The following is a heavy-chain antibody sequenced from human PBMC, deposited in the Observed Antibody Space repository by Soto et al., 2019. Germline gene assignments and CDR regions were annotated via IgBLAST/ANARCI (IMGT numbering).Heavy chain of an antibody. CDR2: IYYSGST. CDR1: GGSVLSGSCY. V-gene: IGHV4-61*01. CDR3: ASPPYYYGSGSGVCFDP. J-gene: IGHJ5*02. D-gene: IGHD3-10*01. Sequence: PSGSLWLTFTFSGGSVLSGSCYLSWIRQPPGKGLEWIGYIYYSGSTNYNPSLKSRVTLSVDTSKNQFSLKLSSVTAADTAVYYCASPPYYYGSGSGVCFDPWGQGTLVPVSS.